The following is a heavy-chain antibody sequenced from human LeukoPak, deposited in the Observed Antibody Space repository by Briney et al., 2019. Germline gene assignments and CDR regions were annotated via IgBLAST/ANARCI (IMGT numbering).Heavy chain of an antibody. J-gene: IGHJ4*02. CDR1: GFTFSNYA. Sequence: PGGSLRLSCAASGFTFSNYAMSWVRQAPGKGLEWVSTISTSGDNTYFADSVKGRFTISRDISKNTLYLQMNSLRVEDTAVYYCAKHRGYCSGGSCYGDYWGQGTLVTVSS. D-gene: IGHD2-15*01. V-gene: IGHV3-23*01. CDR2: ISTSGDNT. CDR3: AKHRGYCSGGSCYGDY.